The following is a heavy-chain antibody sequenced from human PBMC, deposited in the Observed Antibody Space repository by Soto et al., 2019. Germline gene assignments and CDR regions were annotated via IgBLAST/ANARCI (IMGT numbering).Heavy chain of an antibody. V-gene: IGHV3-23*01. Sequence: HPGGSLRLSCAASGFTFSSYAMSWVRQSPGKGLEWVSAISGSGGSTYYADSVKGRFTISRDNSKNTLYLQMNSLRAEDTAVYYCARAITIHHNYYYYGMDVWGQGTTVTVSS. CDR1: GFTFSSYA. D-gene: IGHD3-3*01. CDR2: ISGSGGST. CDR3: ARAITIHHNYYYYGMDV. J-gene: IGHJ6*02.